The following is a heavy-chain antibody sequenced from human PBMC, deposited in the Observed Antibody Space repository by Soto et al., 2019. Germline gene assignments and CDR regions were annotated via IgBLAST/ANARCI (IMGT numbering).Heavy chain of an antibody. V-gene: IGHV3-53*04. CDR3: AREVGHGWFDP. J-gene: IGHJ5*02. CDR1: GFTVSSNY. Sequence: EVQLVESGGGLVQPGGSLRLSCAASGFTVSSNYMSWVRQAPGKGLEWVSVIYSGGSTYYADSVKGRFTISRHNSKNPRYLQMNSLRAEDTAVYYCAREVGHGWFDPWGQGTLVTVSS. CDR2: IYSGGST.